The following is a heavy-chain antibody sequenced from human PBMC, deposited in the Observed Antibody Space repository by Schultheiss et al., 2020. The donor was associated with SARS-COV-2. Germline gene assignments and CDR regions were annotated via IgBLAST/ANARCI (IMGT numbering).Heavy chain of an antibody. D-gene: IGHD5-12*01. CDR1: GFTFTHYA. Sequence: GGSLRLSCAASGFTFTHYAMHWVRQAPGKGLQWLSLISYDGNIKYHADSVKGRFTVSRDNSKNTVYLQMNSLRPEDTAMYYCARDGHSGYGGMDVWGQGTTVT. V-gene: IGHV3-30-3*01. CDR3: ARDGHSGYGGMDV. CDR2: ISYDGNIK. J-gene: IGHJ6*02.